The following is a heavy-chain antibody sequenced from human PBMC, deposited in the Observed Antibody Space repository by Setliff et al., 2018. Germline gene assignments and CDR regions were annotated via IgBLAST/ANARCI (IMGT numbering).Heavy chain of an antibody. J-gene: IGHJ4*02. CDR2: IYYSGST. V-gene: IGHV4-59*01. Sequence: SETLSLTCTVSGGSISSYYWSWIRQPPGKRLEWIGYIYYSGSTNYNPSLESRVTISVDTSKNQFSLRLNSATAADTAVYYCARLGGAFDYWGQGTLVTVSS. CDR3: ARLGGAFDY. CDR1: GGSISSYY. D-gene: IGHD3-3*01.